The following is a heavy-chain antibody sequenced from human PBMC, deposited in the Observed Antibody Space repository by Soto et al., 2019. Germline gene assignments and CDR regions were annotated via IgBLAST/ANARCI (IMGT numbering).Heavy chain of an antibody. V-gene: IGHV3-30*18. CDR2: ISYDGSNK. Sequence: QVQLVESGGGVVQPGRSLRLSCAASGFTFSSYGMHWVRQAPGKGLEWVAVISYDGSNKYYADSVKGRFTISRDNSKNTLYLQMNSLRAEDTAVYYCAKDGPSKHQLRGGAAAYFDYWGQGTLVTVSS. CDR1: GFTFSSYG. D-gene: IGHD6-13*01. CDR3: AKDGPSKHQLRGGAAAYFDY. J-gene: IGHJ4*02.